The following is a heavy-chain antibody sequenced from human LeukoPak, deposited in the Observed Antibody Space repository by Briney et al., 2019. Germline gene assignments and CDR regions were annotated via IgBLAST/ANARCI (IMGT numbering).Heavy chain of an antibody. CDR2: MNPNSGNT. CDR1: GYTFTSYD. J-gene: IGHJ4*02. Sequence: ASVKVSCKASGYTFTSYDINWVRQATGQGLEWMGWMNPNSGNTGYAQKFQGRVTITRDTSISPAYMELSRLRSDDTAVYYCARVRYRLAKTYIDYWGQGTLVTVSS. D-gene: IGHD3-16*01. CDR3: ARVRYRLAKTYIDY. V-gene: IGHV1-8*03.